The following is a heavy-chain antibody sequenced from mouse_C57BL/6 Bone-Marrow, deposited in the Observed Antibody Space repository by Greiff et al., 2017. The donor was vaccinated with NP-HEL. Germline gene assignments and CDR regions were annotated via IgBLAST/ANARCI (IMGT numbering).Heavy chain of an antibody. J-gene: IGHJ2*01. Sequence: EVQLQQSVAELVRPGASVKLSCTASGFNITNTYMHWVKQRPEQGLEWIGRIDPANGNTNYAPKFQGTATITADTSSNTAYPQLSSLRSEDTANYYGANSSYGYDGLDFEYRGKGTTVTVAS. V-gene: IGHV14-3*01. D-gene: IGHD2-2*01. CDR2: IDPANGNT. CDR3: ANSSYGYDGLDFEY. CDR1: GFNITNTY.